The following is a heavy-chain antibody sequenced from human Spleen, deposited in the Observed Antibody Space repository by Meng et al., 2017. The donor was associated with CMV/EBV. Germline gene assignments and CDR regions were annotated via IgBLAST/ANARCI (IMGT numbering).Heavy chain of an antibody. CDR2: INGDGSDT. CDR1: GYTFKNFW. J-gene: IGHJ4*02. CDR3: AREGPNSGWYVDY. D-gene: IGHD6-19*01. Sequence: GGSLRLSCAASGYTFKNFWMPWVRQTPGKGLVWVSRINGDGSDTNYADSVKGRFTVSRDSADNTPYLQMNSLRVGDTALYYCAREGPNSGWYVDYWGQGNLVTVSS. V-gene: IGHV3-74*01.